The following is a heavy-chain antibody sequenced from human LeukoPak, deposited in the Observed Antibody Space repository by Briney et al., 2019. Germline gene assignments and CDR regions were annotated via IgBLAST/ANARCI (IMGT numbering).Heavy chain of an antibody. CDR1: GYTLTSYG. J-gene: IGHJ4*02. CDR2: ISTQSGNT. Sequence: VSVKVSCEASGYTLTSYGINWMRQAPGQGLEWMGWISTQSGNTNYAQKVQGRLTLTTDRSTNTAYMELRSLRSDDTAVYYCARGAYGDKWGQGTMVTVSS. D-gene: IGHD4-17*01. CDR3: ARGAYGDK. V-gene: IGHV1-18*01.